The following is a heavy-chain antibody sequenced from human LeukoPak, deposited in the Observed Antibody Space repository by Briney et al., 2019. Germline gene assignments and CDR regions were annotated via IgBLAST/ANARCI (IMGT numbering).Heavy chain of an antibody. Sequence: PGRSLRLSCEASGFIFKNYGMHWVRQAPGKGLEWVAVISYDGINTYYVDSVRGRFTISRDNSKNTLYLQMNSLRAEDTAVYYCAKTAGYYYDSSGSNYFDYWGQGTLVTVSS. CDR3: AKTAGYYYDSSGSNYFDY. V-gene: IGHV3-30*18. CDR2: ISYDGINT. CDR1: GFIFKNYG. J-gene: IGHJ4*02. D-gene: IGHD3-22*01.